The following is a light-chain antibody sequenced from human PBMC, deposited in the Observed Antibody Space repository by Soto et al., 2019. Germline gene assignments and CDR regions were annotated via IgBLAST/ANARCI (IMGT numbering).Light chain of an antibody. CDR2: GAS. J-gene: IGKJ2*01. CDR3: QQYNNWPPYT. CDR1: QSISSD. Sequence: EIMMTQSPDTLSVSPGERATVSCRASQSISSDFAWFQLKPGQAPRLLIYGASTRAPDVPDRFSGSGSGTEVTLTIRRLQSEEFAGYYWQQYNNWPPYTFGQGTKVEIK. V-gene: IGKV3-15*01.